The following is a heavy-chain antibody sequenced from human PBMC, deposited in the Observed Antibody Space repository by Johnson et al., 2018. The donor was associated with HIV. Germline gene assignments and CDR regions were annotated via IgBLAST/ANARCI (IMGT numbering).Heavy chain of an antibody. CDR2: ISYDGSNK. Sequence: VQLVESGGGLVQPGGSLRLSCAASGFTFSSYWMSWVRQAPRKGLEWAAVISYDGSNKYYADSVQGRFTISRDNSKTTMYLQMNSLRAEDTAVYYCAKGNGDYRSDDLGIRCQGTMVTVAS. D-gene: IGHD4-17*01. CDR1: GFTFSSYW. CDR3: AKGNGDYRSDDLGI. V-gene: IGHV3-30*18. J-gene: IGHJ3*02.